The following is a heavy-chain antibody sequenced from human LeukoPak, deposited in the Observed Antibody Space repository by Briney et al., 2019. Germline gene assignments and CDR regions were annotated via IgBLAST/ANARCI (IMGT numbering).Heavy chain of an antibody. Sequence: SETLSLTCAVYGGSFSGYYWSWIRQPPGKGLEWIGEINHSGSTNYNPSLKSRVTISVDTSKNQFSLKLSSVTAADTAVYYCARGLGRRYTSCPTGFCYMDVWGKGTTVTVSS. CDR3: ARGLGRRYTSCPTGFCYMDV. V-gene: IGHV4-34*01. D-gene: IGHD2-2*01. CDR1: GGSFSGYY. J-gene: IGHJ6*03. CDR2: INHSGST.